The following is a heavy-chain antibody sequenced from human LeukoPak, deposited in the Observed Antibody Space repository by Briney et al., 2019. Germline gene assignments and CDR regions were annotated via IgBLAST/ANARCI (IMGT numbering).Heavy chain of an antibody. V-gene: IGHV1-69*04. Sequence: ASVTVSCKASGGTFSSYAISWVRQAPGQGLEWMGRIIPILGIANYAQKFQGRGTITADKSTSTAYMEVSSLRSEDTDVYFCARDREENYYGMDVWGQGTTVTVSS. CDR1: GGTFSSYA. CDR2: IIPILGIA. J-gene: IGHJ6*02. CDR3: ARDREENYYGMDV.